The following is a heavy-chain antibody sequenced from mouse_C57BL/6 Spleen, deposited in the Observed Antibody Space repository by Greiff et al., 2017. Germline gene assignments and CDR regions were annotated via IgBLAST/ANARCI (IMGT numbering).Heavy chain of an antibody. CDR1: GYTFTSYW. J-gene: IGHJ1*03. CDR3: ARREITTVVARYWYFDV. CDR2: IDPSDSYT. V-gene: IGHV1-69*01. D-gene: IGHD1-1*01. Sequence: QVQLQQSGAELVMPGASVKLSCKASGYTFTSYWMHWVKQRPGQGLEWIGEIDPSDSYTNYNQKFKGKSTLTVDKSSSTAYMQLSRLTSEDSAVYYCARREITTVVARYWYFDVWGTGTTVTVSS.